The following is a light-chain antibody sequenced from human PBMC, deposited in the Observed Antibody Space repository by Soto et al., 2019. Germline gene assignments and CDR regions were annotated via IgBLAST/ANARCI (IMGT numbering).Light chain of an antibody. CDR2: DAS. J-gene: IGKJ1*01. Sequence: DIQMTQSPSTLSASIGDRVTITCRASQNINNWIAWYQQKPGKAPKFLIYDASTLESGVPSRFSGSGFGTECSLTSSSLQPDDFGSYYGQHMRTFGQGTKLEMK. CDR3: QHMRT. V-gene: IGKV1-5*01. CDR1: QNINNW.